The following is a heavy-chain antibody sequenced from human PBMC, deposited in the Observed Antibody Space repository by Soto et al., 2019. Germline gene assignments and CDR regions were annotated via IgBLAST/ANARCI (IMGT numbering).Heavy chain of an antibody. CDR1: GYSFAGYW. D-gene: IGHD3-22*01. CDR2: IDPSDSQT. CDR3: ARQIYDSDTGPNFQYYFDS. J-gene: IGHJ4*02. V-gene: IGHV5-10-1*01. Sequence: GESLKISCKVSGYSFAGYWITGVHQKPGKGLEWMGRIDPSDSQTYYSPSFRGHVTISVTKSITTVFLQWSSLRASDTAMYYCARQIYDSDTGPNFQYYFDSWGQGTPVTVSS.